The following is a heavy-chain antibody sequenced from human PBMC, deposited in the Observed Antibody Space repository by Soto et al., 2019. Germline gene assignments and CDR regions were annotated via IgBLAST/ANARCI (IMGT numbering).Heavy chain of an antibody. J-gene: IGHJ6*03. V-gene: IGHV1-18*01. Sequence: QVQLVQSGAEVKKPGASVKVSCKASGYTFTSYGISWVRQAPGQGLEWMGWISAYNGNTTDAQKLEGRVTMTTDTSTSTAYMELRSLRSVDTAVYSCARDAAYYEFWSGYIQYYYYMDVCGKGTTVTVYS. CDR1: GYTFTSYG. CDR2: ISAYNGNT. D-gene: IGHD3-3*01. CDR3: ARDAAYYEFWSGYIQYYYYMDV.